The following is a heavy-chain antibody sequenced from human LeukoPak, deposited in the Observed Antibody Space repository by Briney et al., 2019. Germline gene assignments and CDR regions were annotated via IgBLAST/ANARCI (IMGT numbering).Heavy chain of an antibody. CDR1: GFTFSTYG. V-gene: IGHV3-30*02. CDR2: TRFDGSHK. CDR3: ARGTMFPYYFDY. Sequence: GGSLRLSCAASGFTFSTYGIHWVRQAPGKGLEWVAFTRFDGSHKYYADSVKGRFTISRDNAKNSLYLQMNSLRAEDTAVYYCARGTMFPYYFDYWGQGTLVTVSS. D-gene: IGHD3-10*02. J-gene: IGHJ4*02.